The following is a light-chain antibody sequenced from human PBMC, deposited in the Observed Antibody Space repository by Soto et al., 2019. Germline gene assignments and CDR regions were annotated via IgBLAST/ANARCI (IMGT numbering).Light chain of an antibody. Sequence: DIQMTQSPSSLSASVRDRITITCRASQSIGNFLNWYQHKPGKAPKLLIYAASTLQSGVPSRFSGSGSGTDFTLTISSLQPEDFATYSCQQSYTTPWTFDQGTKVEIK. CDR3: QQSYTTPWT. V-gene: IGKV1-39*01. J-gene: IGKJ1*01. CDR1: QSIGNF. CDR2: AAS.